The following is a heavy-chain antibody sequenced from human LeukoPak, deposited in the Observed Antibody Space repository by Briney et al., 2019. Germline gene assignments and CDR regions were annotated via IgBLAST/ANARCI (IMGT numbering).Heavy chain of an antibody. J-gene: IGHJ4*02. CDR3: ARRGYSSSWYFDY. CDR2: IYTSGST. D-gene: IGHD6-13*01. CDR1: GGSISSYY. Sequence: PSETLSLTCTVSGGSISSYYWSWIRQPPGKGLEWIGYIYTSGSTNYNPSLKSRVTISVDTSKNQFSLKLSSVTAADTAVYYCARRGYSSSWYFDYWGQGTLVTVSS. V-gene: IGHV4-4*09.